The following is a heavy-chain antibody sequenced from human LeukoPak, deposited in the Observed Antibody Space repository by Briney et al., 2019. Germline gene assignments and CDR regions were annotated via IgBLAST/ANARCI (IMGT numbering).Heavy chain of an antibody. CDR1: GFTFSSYA. CDR2: ISGSGGST. J-gene: IGHJ4*02. CDR3: AKARAGDITAAFNY. D-gene: IGHD6-13*01. Sequence: GGSLRLSCAASGFTFSSYAMSWVRQAPGKGLEWVSAISGSGGSTYYADSVKGRFTISRDNSQNTLYLQMNSLRAEDTAVYYCAKARAGDITAAFNYWGQGTLVTVSS. V-gene: IGHV3-23*01.